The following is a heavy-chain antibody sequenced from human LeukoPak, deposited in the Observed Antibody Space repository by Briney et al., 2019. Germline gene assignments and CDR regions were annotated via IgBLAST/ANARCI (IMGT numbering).Heavy chain of an antibody. CDR3: ARDFRVGATVDAFDI. CDR2: ISYDGSNK. J-gene: IGHJ3*02. D-gene: IGHD1-26*01. Sequence: PGRSLRLSCAASGFTFSSYAMHWVRQAPGKGLEWVAVISYDGSNKYYADSVKGRFTISRDNSKNTLYLQMNSLRAEDTAVYYCARDFRVGATVDAFDIWGQGTMVTVSS. CDR1: GFTFSSYA. V-gene: IGHV3-30-3*01.